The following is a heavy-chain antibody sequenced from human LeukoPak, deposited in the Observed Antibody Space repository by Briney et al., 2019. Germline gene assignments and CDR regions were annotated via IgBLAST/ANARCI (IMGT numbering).Heavy chain of an antibody. D-gene: IGHD3-3*01. CDR3: ARADGSFWSGLYGMDV. CDR2: IYYSGST. V-gene: IGHV4-59*01. Sequence: SETLSLTCTVSGGSISSCYWSWIRQPPGKGLEWIGYIYYSGSTNYNPSLKSRVTISVDTSKNQFSLKLSSVTAADTAVYYCARADGSFWSGLYGMDVWGQGTTVTVSS. J-gene: IGHJ6*02. CDR1: GGSISSCY.